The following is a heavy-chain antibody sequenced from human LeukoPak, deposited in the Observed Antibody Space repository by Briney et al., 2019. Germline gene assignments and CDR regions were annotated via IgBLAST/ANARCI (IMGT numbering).Heavy chain of an antibody. J-gene: IGHJ3*02. CDR2: INPSGGST. V-gene: IGHV1-46*01. D-gene: IGHD4-23*01. CDR3: ARDATVVTPMRAFDI. Sequence: ASVKVSCKASGCTFTSYYMHSVRQAPGQGLEWMGIINPSGGSTSYAQKFQGRVTMTRDMSTSTVYMELSSLRSEDTAVYYCARDATVVTPMRAFDIWGQGTMVTVSS. CDR1: GCTFTSYY.